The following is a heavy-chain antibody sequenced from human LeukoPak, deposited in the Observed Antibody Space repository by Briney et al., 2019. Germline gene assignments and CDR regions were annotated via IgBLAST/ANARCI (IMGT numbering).Heavy chain of an antibody. V-gene: IGHV1-18*01. D-gene: IGHD3-22*01. CDR1: GYTFTNYG. Sequence: ASVKVSCKTSGYTFTNYGITWVRQAPGQGLEWMGWISAYNGNTNYAQKLQGRVTMTTDTSTSTAYMELRSLRSDDTAVYYCARDKNAYDSSDCWGQGTLVTVSS. CDR2: ISAYNGNT. J-gene: IGHJ4*02. CDR3: ARDKNAYDSSDC.